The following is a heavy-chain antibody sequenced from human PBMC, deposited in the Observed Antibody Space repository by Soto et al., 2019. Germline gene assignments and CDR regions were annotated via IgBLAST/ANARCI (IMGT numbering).Heavy chain of an antibody. J-gene: IGHJ5*02. CDR1: GYTFTSYG. V-gene: IGHV1-18*01. CDR3: ARDIRDYYGSGSYYKLNNWFDP. D-gene: IGHD3-10*01. CDR2: ISAYNGNT. Sequence: ASVKVSCKASGYTFTSYGISWVRQAPGQGLEWMGWISAYNGNTNYAQKLQGRVTMTTDTSTSTAYMELRSLRSDDTAVYYCARDIRDYYGSGSYYKLNNWFDPWGQGTLVTVSS.